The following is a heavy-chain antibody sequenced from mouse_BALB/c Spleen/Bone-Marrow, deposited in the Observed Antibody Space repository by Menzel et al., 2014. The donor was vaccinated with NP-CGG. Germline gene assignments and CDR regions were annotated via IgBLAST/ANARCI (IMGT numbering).Heavy chain of an antibody. J-gene: IGHJ4*01. V-gene: IGHV14-3*02. Sequence: VQLKQSGAELVKPGASVKLSCTASGFNIKDTYMHWVKQRPEQGLEWIGRIDPANGNTNYDPRSQGKATITADTSSNTAYLQLSSLTSEDTAVYYCARYGGRYYAMDYWGQGTSVTVSS. CDR3: ARYGGRYYAMDY. D-gene: IGHD1-1*01. CDR1: GFNIKDTY. CDR2: IDPANGNT.